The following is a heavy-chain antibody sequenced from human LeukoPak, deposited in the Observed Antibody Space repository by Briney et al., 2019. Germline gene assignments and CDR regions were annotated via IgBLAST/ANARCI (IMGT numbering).Heavy chain of an antibody. J-gene: IGHJ4*02. Sequence: SETLSLTCTVSGGSISSSSYYWGWIRQPPGKGLEWIGSIYYSGSTYYNPSLKSRVTISVDTSKNQFFLKLSSVTAADTAVYYCARQGYCSSTSCSGVPFDYWGQGTLVTVSS. D-gene: IGHD2-2*01. CDR3: ARQGYCSSTSCSGVPFDY. CDR1: GGSISSSSYY. V-gene: IGHV4-39*01. CDR2: IYYSGST.